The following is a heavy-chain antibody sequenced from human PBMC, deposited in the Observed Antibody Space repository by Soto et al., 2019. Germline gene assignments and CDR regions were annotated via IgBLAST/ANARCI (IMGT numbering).Heavy chain of an antibody. CDR2: IKQDGGEK. D-gene: IGHD1-26*01. J-gene: IGHJ5*02. CDR1: GLTFTTYW. Sequence: VGSLRLSCVASGLTFTTYWMTWVRQAPGKGLEWVANIKQDGGEKYYVDSVKGRFTISRDDAENSLYLQMNNLRAEDTAVYYCTRNRAKFVTWGQGTPVTVSS. V-gene: IGHV3-7*01. CDR3: TRNRAKFVT.